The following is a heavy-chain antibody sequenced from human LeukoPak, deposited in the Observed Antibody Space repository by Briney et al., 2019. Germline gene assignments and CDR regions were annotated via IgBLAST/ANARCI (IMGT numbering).Heavy chain of an antibody. J-gene: IGHJ4*02. V-gene: IGHV4-59*01. CDR2: IFYNGST. CDR3: ARARYYYDNSVYPAVRFDF. CDR1: GGSISSFY. Sequence: SETLSLTCTVSGGSISSFYWSWIRQPPGKELEWIGYIFYNGSTNYSPSLKSRVTISVDTSQNQFSLKLTSVTAADTAVYYCARARYYYDNSVYPAVRFDFWGQGILVTVS. D-gene: IGHD3-22*01.